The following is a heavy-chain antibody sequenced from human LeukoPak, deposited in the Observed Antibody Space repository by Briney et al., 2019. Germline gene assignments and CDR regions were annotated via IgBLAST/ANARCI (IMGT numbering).Heavy chain of an antibody. Sequence: MSSETLSLTCTVSGGSISSSSYYWGWIRQPPGKGLEWIGSIYYSGSTNYNPSLKSRVTISVDTSKNQFSLKLSSVTAADTAVYYCASLAHVLLWFGEAFDYWGQGTLDTVSS. CDR3: ASLAHVLLWFGEAFDY. CDR1: GGSISSSSYY. J-gene: IGHJ4*02. V-gene: IGHV4-39*01. D-gene: IGHD3-10*01. CDR2: IYYSGST.